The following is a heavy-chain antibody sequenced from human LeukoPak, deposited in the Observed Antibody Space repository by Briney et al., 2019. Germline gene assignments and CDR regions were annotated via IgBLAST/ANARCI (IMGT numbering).Heavy chain of an antibody. J-gene: IGHJ3*02. Sequence: GGSLRLSCAASGFTFSAFAMGWIRQAPGKGPEWVSSICEGNGRTHYSDSVKGRFTVSRDSSKNTVFLQMSGLRTEDSAVYFCARDGFCNGTIWYTGAFDIWGQGTVVSVSS. CDR3: ARDGFCNGTIWYTGAFDI. D-gene: IGHD1-14*01. CDR1: GFTFSAFA. V-gene: IGHV3-23*01. CDR2: ICEGNGRT.